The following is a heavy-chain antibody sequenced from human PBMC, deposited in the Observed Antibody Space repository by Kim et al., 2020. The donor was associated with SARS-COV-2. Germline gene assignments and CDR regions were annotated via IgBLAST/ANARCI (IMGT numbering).Heavy chain of an antibody. CDR2: IYPGDSDT. D-gene: IGHD3-3*01. CDR3: ARGGYLFGVVIPVQH. CDR1: GYSFTSYW. J-gene: IGHJ1*01. Sequence: GESLKISCKGSGYSFTSYWIGWVPQMPGKGLEWMGIIYPGDSDTRYSPSFQGQVTISADKSISTAYLQWSSLKASDTAMYYCARGGYLFGVVIPVQHWGQGTLVTVSS. V-gene: IGHV5-51*01.